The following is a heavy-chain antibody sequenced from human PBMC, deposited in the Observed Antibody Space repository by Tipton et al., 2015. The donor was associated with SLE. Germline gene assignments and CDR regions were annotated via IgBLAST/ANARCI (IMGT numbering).Heavy chain of an antibody. V-gene: IGHV3-7*01. CDR1: GFTFSYYW. CDR3: ARDGSGSYYAY. CDR2: IKQDGSEI. J-gene: IGHJ4*02. Sequence: QLVQSGGGLVQPGGSLRLSCAASGFTFSYYWMSWVRQAPGKGLEWVANIKQDGSEIQYVDSVKGRFTISRDNAKNSLYLQMNSLRAEDTAVYYCARDGSGSYYAYWGQGALVTVSS. D-gene: IGHD1-26*01.